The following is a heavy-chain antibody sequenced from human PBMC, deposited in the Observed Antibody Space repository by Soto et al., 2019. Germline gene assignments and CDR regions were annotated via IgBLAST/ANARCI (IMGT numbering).Heavy chain of an antibody. CDR1: GFTFSSYS. CDR2: ISSSSSYI. V-gene: IGHV3-21*01. Sequence: GGSLRLSCAASGFTFSSYSMNWVRQAPGKGLEWVSSISSSSSYIYYADSVKGRFTISRDNAKNSLYLQMNSLRAEDTAVYYCATKAAGTVSYFDYWGQGTLVTVSS. J-gene: IGHJ4*02. CDR3: ATKAAGTVSYFDY. D-gene: IGHD6-13*01.